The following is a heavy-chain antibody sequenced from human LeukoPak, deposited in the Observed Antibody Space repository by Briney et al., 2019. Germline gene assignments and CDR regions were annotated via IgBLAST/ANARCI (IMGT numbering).Heavy chain of an antibody. V-gene: IGHV3-15*01. D-gene: IGHD2-2*01. CDR1: GFTFSNVY. J-gene: IGHJ4*02. CDR2: IKSEGDGGTT. CDR3: IWFGCSYGQGRDD. Sequence: PSVTLTLTCSASGFTFSNVYMSWVRQAQGKGLEWVGRIKSEGDGGTTDYAESVKGSFSISSDYTNSTQYLQMKRLKTDDAAVYYCIWFGCSYGQGRDDWGQGALVTVSS.